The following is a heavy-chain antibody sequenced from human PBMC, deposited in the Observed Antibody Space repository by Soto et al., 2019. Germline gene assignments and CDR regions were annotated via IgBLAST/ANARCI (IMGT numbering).Heavy chain of an antibody. CDR2: IIPIFGTT. V-gene: IGHV1-69*12. D-gene: IGHD3-22*01. J-gene: IGHJ4*02. CDR1: GGTFSNYA. CDR3: ATAPYSYDSSGYLDY. Sequence: QVQLVQSGAAVKKPGSSVKVSCKASGGTFSNYAINWVRQAPGQGLEWMGGIIPIFGTTNYAQKFQGRVTITADESTSTAYMELSSLRSEDTAVFYCATAPYSYDSSGYLDYWGQGTLVTVSS.